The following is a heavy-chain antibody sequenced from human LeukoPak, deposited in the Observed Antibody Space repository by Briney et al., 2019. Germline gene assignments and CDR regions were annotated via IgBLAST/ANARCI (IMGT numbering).Heavy chain of an antibody. V-gene: IGHV3-23*01. Sequence: GGSLRLSCSASGFTFSSYSMNWVRQAPGKGLEWVSAISGSGGSTYYADSVKGRFTISRDNSKNTLYLQMNSLRAEDTAVYYCAKDGAGSQSYCSSTSCYVDYWGQGTLVTVSS. D-gene: IGHD2-2*01. CDR1: GFTFSSYS. CDR2: ISGSGGST. J-gene: IGHJ4*02. CDR3: AKDGAGSQSYCSSTSCYVDY.